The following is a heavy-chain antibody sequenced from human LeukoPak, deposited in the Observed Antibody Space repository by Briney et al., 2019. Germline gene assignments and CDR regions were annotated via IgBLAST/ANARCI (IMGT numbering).Heavy chain of an antibody. J-gene: IGHJ6*02. D-gene: IGHD3-22*01. CDR1: GFTFSSYA. V-gene: IGHV3-23*01. CDR2: ISGSGGST. CDR3: ARSYYYDSSGSRYYYGMDV. Sequence: GGSLRLSCAASGFTFSSYAMSWVRQAPGKGLEWVSAISGSGGSTYYADSVKGRFTISRDNAKNSLYLQMNSLRDEDTAVYYCARSYYYDSSGSRYYYGMDVWGQGTTVTVSS.